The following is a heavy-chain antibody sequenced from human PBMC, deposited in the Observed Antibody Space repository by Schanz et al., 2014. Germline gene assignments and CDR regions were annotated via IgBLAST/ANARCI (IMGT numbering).Heavy chain of an antibody. D-gene: IGHD3-3*01. J-gene: IGHJ4*02. V-gene: IGHV3-7*01. CDR3: VRDSFFAFDY. CDR2: IKHDGSVK. Sequence: EVQLLESGGGLVQPGGSLRLSCEASGFSFGNYGMSWVRQAPGKGPEWVANIKHDGSVKDYVDSVEGRFTMSRDNAKNSVFLQMNSLRAEDTAVYYCVRDSFFAFDYWGQGTLVTVSS. CDR1: GFSFGNYG.